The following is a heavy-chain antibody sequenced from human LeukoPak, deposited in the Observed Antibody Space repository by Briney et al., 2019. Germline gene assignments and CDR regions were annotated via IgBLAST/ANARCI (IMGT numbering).Heavy chain of an antibody. CDR1: GGTFSSYA. CDR2: IIPIFGTA. Sequence: SVKVSCKASGGTFSSYAISWVRQAPGQGLEWMGGIIPIFGTANYAQKFQGRVTITADESTSTAYMELSSLRSEDTAVYYCASVWGPKSKYAFDIWGQGTMATVSS. CDR3: ASVWGPKSKYAFDI. J-gene: IGHJ3*02. V-gene: IGHV1-69*01. D-gene: IGHD7-27*01.